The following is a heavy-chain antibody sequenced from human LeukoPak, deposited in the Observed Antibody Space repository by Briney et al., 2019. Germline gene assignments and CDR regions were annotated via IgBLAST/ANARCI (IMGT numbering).Heavy chain of an antibody. D-gene: IGHD3-22*01. Sequence: GGSLRLSCAASGFTFSSYWMSWVRQAPGKGLEWVANIKQDGSEKYYVDSVKGRFTISRDNAKNSLYLQMNSLRAEDTAVYYCARDRGGYYSYMDVWGKGTTVTVSS. CDR2: IKQDGSEK. CDR1: GFTFSSYW. J-gene: IGHJ6*03. V-gene: IGHV3-7*01. CDR3: ARDRGGYYSYMDV.